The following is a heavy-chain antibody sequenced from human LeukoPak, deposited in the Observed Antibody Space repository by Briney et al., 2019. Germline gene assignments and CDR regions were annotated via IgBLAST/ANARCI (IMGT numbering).Heavy chain of an antibody. J-gene: IGHJ5*02. CDR3: ARGADGVSSNSRGWFDP. CDR1: AITFSRYG. Sequence: PGGSLRLSCAASAITFSRYGMSSVRQDPGKGREWVSSISSTGGTTDYADSVKSRFTISRDNAMNSLYLQMNSLRAEDTAVYSCARGADGVSSNSRGWFDPWGQGTLVTVSS. CDR2: ISSTGGTT. V-gene: IGHV3-21*01. D-gene: IGHD2-15*01.